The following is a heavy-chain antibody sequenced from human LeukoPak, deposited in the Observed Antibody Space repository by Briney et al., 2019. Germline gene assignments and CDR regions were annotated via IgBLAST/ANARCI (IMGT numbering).Heavy chain of an antibody. CDR1: GFIFSSYG. CDR2: IWYDGSNK. Sequence: GGSLRLSCAASGFIFSSYGMHWVRQAPGKGLEWVAVIWYDGSNKYYADSVKGRSTISRDNIKNTLYLQMNSLKTEDTAVYYCTAENYDSSGYRYRYYYGMDVWGQGTTVTVSS. V-gene: IGHV3-33*01. CDR3: TAENYDSSGYRYRYYYGMDV. J-gene: IGHJ6*02. D-gene: IGHD3-22*01.